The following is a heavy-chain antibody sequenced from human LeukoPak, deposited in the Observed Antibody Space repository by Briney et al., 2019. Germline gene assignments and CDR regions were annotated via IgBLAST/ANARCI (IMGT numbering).Heavy chain of an antibody. D-gene: IGHD3-10*01. CDR2: ISYAGPDT. CDR1: GFTFSLYG. Sequence: GGSLRLSCAASGFTFSLYGIHWVRQAPGKGLEWVAVISYAGPDTYYADSVKGRFTISRDNSKNTLYLQMNSLRAEDTAVYYCARGITMPSFWGQGTLVTVSS. V-gene: IGHV3-30*03. CDR3: ARGITMPSF. J-gene: IGHJ4*02.